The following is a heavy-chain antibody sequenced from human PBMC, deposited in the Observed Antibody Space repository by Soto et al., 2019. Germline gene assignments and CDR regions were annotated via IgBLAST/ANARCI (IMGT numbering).Heavy chain of an antibody. CDR2: INSDGSSS. V-gene: IGHV3-74*01. Sequence: PGWSLRLSCESSGFTIIGHWMHWVRRAPGRGLVWVSRINSDGSSSAYADAVKGRFTISRDNAKNTLYLQMNSLRGEDTAVYYCAREVAPTALPPSSLMDLWGQGTTVTVSS. CDR1: GFTIIGHW. J-gene: IGHJ6*02. D-gene: IGHD2-2*01. CDR3: AREVAPTALPPSSLMDL.